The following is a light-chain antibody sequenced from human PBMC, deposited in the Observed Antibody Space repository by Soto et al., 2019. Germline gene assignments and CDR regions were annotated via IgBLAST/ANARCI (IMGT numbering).Light chain of an antibody. Sequence: EIVLTQSPATLSLSPGERATLSCRSSQSVSSYLAWYQQKPGQAPRLLIYDASTRATGIPARFSGSGSGTHSTLTISSLEPEDYAVYYCQQRGNWPFLTFGGGTKVEIK. CDR2: DAS. CDR1: QSVSSY. J-gene: IGKJ4*01. CDR3: QQRGNWPFLT. V-gene: IGKV3-11*01.